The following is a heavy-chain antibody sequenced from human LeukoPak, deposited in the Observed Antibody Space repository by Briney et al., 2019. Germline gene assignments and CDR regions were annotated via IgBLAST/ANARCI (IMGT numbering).Heavy chain of an antibody. J-gene: IGHJ1*01. CDR2: INDDGSFR. V-gene: IGHV3-74*01. CDR1: GITFSGAW. Sequence: PGGSLRLSCAASGITFSGAWMHWVRQAPGKGLVWVSRINDDGSFRRYANSVKGRFTISRDNAKNTLFLQMVSLRAEDTAVYYCARVSGPGMNEYYHLWGQGTLVTVSS. D-gene: IGHD3-10*01. CDR3: ARVSGPGMNEYYHL.